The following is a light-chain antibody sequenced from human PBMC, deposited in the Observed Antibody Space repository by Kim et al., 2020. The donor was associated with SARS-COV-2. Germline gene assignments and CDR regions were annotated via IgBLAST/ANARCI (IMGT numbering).Light chain of an antibody. CDR1: NIGSKS. V-gene: IGLV3-21*03. CDR2: DDS. J-gene: IGLJ1*01. CDR3: QVWDSSSDHHV. Sequence: APGKTARNTCGGNNIGSKSVHWYQPKPGQAPVLVVYDDSDRPSGIPERFSGSNSGNTATLTISRVEAGDEADYYCQVWDSSSDHHVFGTGTKVTVL.